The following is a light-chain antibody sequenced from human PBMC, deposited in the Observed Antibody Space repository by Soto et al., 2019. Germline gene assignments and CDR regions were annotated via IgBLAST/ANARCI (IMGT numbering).Light chain of an antibody. CDR3: SSYASSNTLL. V-gene: IGLV2-14*01. CDR1: SSDVGGYNY. J-gene: IGLJ2*01. CDR2: DVS. Sequence: QSALTQPASVSGSPGQSITISCTGTSSDVGGYNYVSWYQQHADKAPKLVIYDVSNRPSGVSNRFSGSKSGNTASLTLSGLQAEDEAEYYCSSYASSNTLLFGGGTKLTVL.